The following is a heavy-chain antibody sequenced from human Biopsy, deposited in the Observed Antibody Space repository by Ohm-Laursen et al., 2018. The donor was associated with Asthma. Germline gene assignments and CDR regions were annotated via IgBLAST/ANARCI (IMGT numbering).Heavy chain of an antibody. J-gene: IGHJ6*02. D-gene: IGHD6-13*01. V-gene: IGHV4-39*01. Sequence: SDTLSLTCSLSSGSGGYMRSGNYYWGWIRQPPGKGLEWIGSIYYSGTTYCNPSLESRVTVSADTSKNQFSLKLTSVTAADTAVYYCVRGSSSWHHGPFHYYCGLDVWGQGTTATVSS. CDR3: VRGSSSWHHGPFHYYCGLDV. CDR1: SGSGGYMRSGNYY. CDR2: IYYSGTT.